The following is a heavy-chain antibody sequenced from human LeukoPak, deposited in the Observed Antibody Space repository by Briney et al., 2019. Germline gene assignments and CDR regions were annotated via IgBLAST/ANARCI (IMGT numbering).Heavy chain of an antibody. J-gene: IGHJ4*02. CDR2: ISSSGSTI. CDR3: ASELGYCSGGSCYGDY. D-gene: IGHD2-15*01. V-gene: IGHV3-11*01. Sequence: GGSMRLSCAASGFTFSDYYMSWIRQAPGKGLEWVSYISSSGSTIYYADSVKGRFTISRDNAKNSLYLQMNSLRAEDTAVYYCASELGYCSGGSCYGDYWGQGTLVTVSS. CDR1: GFTFSDYY.